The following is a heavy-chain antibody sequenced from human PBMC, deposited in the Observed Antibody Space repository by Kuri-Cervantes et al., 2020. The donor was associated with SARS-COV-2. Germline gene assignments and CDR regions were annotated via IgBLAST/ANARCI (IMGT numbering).Heavy chain of an antibody. V-gene: IGHV3-7*01. CDR1: GFTFSSYS. CDR3: ARDTGGTMIYYYYYYGMDV. CDR2: IKQDGSEK. J-gene: IGHJ6*02. D-gene: IGHD2-8*02. Sequence: GESLKISCAVSGFTFSSYSMNWVRQAPGKGLEWVANIKQDGSEKYYVDSVKGRFTISRDNAKNSLYLQMNSLRAEDTAVYYCARDTGGTMIYYYYYYGMDVWGQGTTVTVSS.